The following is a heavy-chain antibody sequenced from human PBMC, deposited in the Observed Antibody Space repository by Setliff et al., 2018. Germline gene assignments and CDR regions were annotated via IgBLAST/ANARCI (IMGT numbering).Heavy chain of an antibody. CDR3: ARQASLYYYDSSGYYDY. V-gene: IGHV4-34*01. Sequence: PSETLSLTCGGYGGSLSDYYWSWIRQPPGKGLEWIGEINQSGSTTYNPSLKGRVTISMDTSKNQFSLKLTSVTAADTAVYYCARQASLYYYDSSGYYDYWGQGTLVTVSS. CDR1: GGSLSDYY. D-gene: IGHD3-22*01. J-gene: IGHJ4*02. CDR2: INQSGST.